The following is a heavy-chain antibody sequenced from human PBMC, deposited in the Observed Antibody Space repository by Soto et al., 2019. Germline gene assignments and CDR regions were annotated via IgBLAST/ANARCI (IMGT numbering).Heavy chain of an antibody. V-gene: IGHV3-23*01. J-gene: IGHJ3*01. D-gene: IGHD1-26*01. CDR2: ISASGGRT. Sequence: GGYLRISCAASGFTFSSYAMSWVRQAPGKGLEWVSGISASGGRTYYADSVKGRFTISRDNSKNTMYLQMNSLRVEDTAVYKFAKYWDLLRLFALRGQRTMVIGSS. CDR3: AKYWDLLRLFAL. CDR1: GFTFSSYA.